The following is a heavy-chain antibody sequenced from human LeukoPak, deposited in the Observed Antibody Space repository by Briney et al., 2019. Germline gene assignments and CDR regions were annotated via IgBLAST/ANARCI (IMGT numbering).Heavy chain of an antibody. CDR2: ISSSGSTI. CDR3: AKDWSSSWYRGNFDY. CDR1: GFTFSDYY. V-gene: IGHV3-11*04. D-gene: IGHD6-13*01. J-gene: IGHJ4*02. Sequence: GGSLRLSCAASGFTFSDYYMSWIRQAPGKGLEWVSYISSSGSTIYYADSVKGRFTISRDNAKNSLYLQMNSLRAEDTAVYYCAKDWSSSWYRGNFDYWGQGTLVTVSS.